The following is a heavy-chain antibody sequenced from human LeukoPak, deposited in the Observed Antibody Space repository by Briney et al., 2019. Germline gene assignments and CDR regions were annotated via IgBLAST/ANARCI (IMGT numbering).Heavy chain of an antibody. D-gene: IGHD2-8*01. V-gene: IGHV3-30*04. Sequence: GGSLRLSCAASGFTFSSYAMHWVRQAPGKGLEWVAVISYDGSNKYYADSVKGRFTISRDNSKNTLYLQMNSLRAEDTAVYYCAREPMYADLDYWGQGTLVTVSS. CDR3: AREPMYADLDY. J-gene: IGHJ4*02. CDR1: GFTFSSYA. CDR2: ISYDGSNK.